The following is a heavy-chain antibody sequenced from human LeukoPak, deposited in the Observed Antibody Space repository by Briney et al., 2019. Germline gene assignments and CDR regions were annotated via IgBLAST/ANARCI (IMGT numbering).Heavy chain of an antibody. CDR3: ARRVPPYYYDSSGYYPGGHFDY. CDR1: GGSISSYY. CDR2: IYYSGST. Sequence: PSETLSLTCTVSGGSISSYYWSWIRQPPGKGLEWIGYIYYSGSTNYNPSLKSRVTISVDTSKNQFSLKLSSVTAADTAVYYCARRVPPYYYDSSGYYPGGHFDYWGQGTLVTVSS. D-gene: IGHD3-22*01. J-gene: IGHJ4*02. V-gene: IGHV4-59*01.